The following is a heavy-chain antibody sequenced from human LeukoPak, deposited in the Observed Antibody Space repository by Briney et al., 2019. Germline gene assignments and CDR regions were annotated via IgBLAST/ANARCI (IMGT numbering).Heavy chain of an antibody. CDR1: GGSISSHY. J-gene: IGHJ3*02. CDR3: ASASLNIYAFDI. V-gene: IGHV4-59*11. Sequence: SETLSLTCTVSGGSISSHYWNWIRQPPGKGLEWIGYIYYSGSTNYNPSLESRVTISVDTSKNQFSLKLTSVTSADTAVYYCASASLNIYAFDIWGQGTMVTVSS. D-gene: IGHD2/OR15-2a*01. CDR2: IYYSGST.